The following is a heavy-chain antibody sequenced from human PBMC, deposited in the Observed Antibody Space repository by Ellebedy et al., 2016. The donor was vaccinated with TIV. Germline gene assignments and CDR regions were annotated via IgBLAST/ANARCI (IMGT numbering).Heavy chain of an antibody. CDR1: GFTLSTYG. CDR2: ISTNGRAK. D-gene: IGHD6-6*01. J-gene: IGHJ6*02. CDR3: AEEGGSSRGASGMDV. Sequence: PGGSLRLSFVASGFTLSTYGMHWVRQTPNKGLEWVAFISTNGRAKYYIDSVKGRFTISRDISKNTLYLQMNSLRVDDTAVYYCAEEGGSSRGASGMDVWGQGTAVVVSS. V-gene: IGHV3-30*18.